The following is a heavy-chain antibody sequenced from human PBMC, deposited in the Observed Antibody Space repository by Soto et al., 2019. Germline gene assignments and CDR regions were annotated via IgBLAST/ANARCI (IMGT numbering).Heavy chain of an antibody. CDR2: INAGNGNT. V-gene: IGHV1-3*01. D-gene: IGHD2-15*01. Sequence: ASVKVSCKASGYTFTSCAMHWVRQAPGQRLEWMGWINAGNGNTKYSQKFQGRVTITRDTSASTAYMELSSLRSEDTAVYYCARDKGYCSGGSCPYFDYWGQGTLGTVSA. CDR1: GYTFTSCA. CDR3: ARDKGYCSGGSCPYFDY. J-gene: IGHJ4*02.